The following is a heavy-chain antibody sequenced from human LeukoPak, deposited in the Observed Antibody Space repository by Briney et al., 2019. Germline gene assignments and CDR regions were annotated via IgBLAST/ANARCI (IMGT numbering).Heavy chain of an antibody. J-gene: IGHJ2*01. Sequence: ASVKVSCKASGCTFSSYAISWVRQAPGQGLEWMGRIIPILGIANYAQKFQGRVTITADKSTSTAYMELSSLRSEDTAVYYCARDQYYDSSGYRYWYFDLWGRGTLVTVSS. CDR3: ARDQYYDSSGYRYWYFDL. CDR1: GCTFSSYA. D-gene: IGHD3-22*01. V-gene: IGHV1-69*04. CDR2: IIPILGIA.